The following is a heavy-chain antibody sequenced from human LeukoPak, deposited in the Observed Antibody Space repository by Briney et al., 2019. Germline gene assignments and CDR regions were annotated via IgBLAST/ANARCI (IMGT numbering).Heavy chain of an antibody. Sequence: GGSLRLSCAASGFTVSSNYMSWVRQAPGKGLEWVSVIYSGGSTYYADSVKGRFTTSSDNSKNTLYLQMNSLRAEDTAVYYCARVSYYGSGSYYDYWSQGTLVTVSS. CDR2: IYSGGST. V-gene: IGHV3-66*01. CDR3: ARVSYYGSGSYYDY. CDR1: GFTVSSNY. J-gene: IGHJ4*02. D-gene: IGHD3-10*01.